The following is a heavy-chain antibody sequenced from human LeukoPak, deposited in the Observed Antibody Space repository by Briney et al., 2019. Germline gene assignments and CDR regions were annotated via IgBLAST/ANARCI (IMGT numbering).Heavy chain of an antibody. Sequence: PGGSLRLSCAASGFTFSTYSMGWVRQAPGKGLEWVSYVSGSSSTSSYADSVKGRFTISRDNAKNSLYLQMNSLRDEDTAVYYCARSTTSWDYWGQGTLVTVSS. CDR3: ARSTTSWDY. D-gene: IGHD2-2*01. V-gene: IGHV3-48*02. CDR1: GFTFSTYS. J-gene: IGHJ4*02. CDR2: VSGSSSTS.